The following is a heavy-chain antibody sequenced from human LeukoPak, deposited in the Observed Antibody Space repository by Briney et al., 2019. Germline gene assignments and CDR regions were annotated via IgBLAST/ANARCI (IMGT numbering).Heavy chain of an antibody. J-gene: IGHJ4*02. CDR3: ARGKVYGQADY. CDR2: IIPIFGTT. D-gene: IGHD5/OR15-5a*01. CDR1: GGTFSSYA. V-gene: IGHV1-69*13. Sequence: SVKVSCKASGGTFSSYAISWVRQAPGQGLEWMGRIIPIFGTTHFAQNFHGRVTIIADESTNTVYMELSSLRSEDTAVYYCARGKVYGQADYWGQGTLVTVFS.